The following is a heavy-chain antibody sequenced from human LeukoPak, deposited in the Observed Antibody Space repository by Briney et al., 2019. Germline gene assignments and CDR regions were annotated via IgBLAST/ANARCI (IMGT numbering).Heavy chain of an antibody. CDR3: ASLPSGNYFDL. Sequence: SETLSLTCTVSGYSISSGYYWGWIRQPPGKGLEWVGSVHYSGITYYNPSLESRVTISVDTSKNQFFLRLSSVPAADTAVYYCASLPSGNYFDLWGQGTLVTVSS. CDR2: VHYSGIT. D-gene: IGHD6-6*01. CDR1: GYSISSGYY. V-gene: IGHV4-38-2*02. J-gene: IGHJ4*02.